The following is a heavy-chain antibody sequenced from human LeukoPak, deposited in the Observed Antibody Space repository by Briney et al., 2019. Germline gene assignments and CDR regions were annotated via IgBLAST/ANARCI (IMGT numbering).Heavy chain of an antibody. V-gene: IGHV4-39*02. CDR3: ARDRLELRRFDP. D-gene: IGHD1-7*01. Sequence: SETLSLTCTVSGGSIRSSSYYWGWIRQPPGKGLEWIGSIYYSGSTYYNASLKSRGTISVDTSKNQFSLKLNSVTPEDTAVYYCARDRLELRRFDPWGQGTLVTVSS. CDR1: GGSIRSSSYY. J-gene: IGHJ5*02. CDR2: IYYSGST.